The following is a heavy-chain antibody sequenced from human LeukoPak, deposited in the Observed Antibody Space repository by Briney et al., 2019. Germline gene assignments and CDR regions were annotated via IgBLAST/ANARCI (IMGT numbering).Heavy chain of an antibody. CDR1: GFTVSSNY. D-gene: IGHD5-12*01. V-gene: IGHV3-66*01. CDR3: AMDSGYDSGAFDI. Sequence: GGSLRLSCAASGFTVSSNYMSWVRQAPGKGLEWVSVIYSGGSTYYADSVKGRFTISRDNAKNTLYLQMNSLRAEDTAVYYCAMDSGYDSGAFDIWGQGTMVTVSS. CDR2: IYSGGST. J-gene: IGHJ3*02.